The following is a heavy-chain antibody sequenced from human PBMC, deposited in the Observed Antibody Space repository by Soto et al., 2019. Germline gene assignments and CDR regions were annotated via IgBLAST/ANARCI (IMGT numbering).Heavy chain of an antibody. V-gene: IGHV1-24*01. CDR3: ATDLLNYDILTRPLDY. CDR1: GYTLTELS. CDR2: FDPEDGET. J-gene: IGHJ4*02. D-gene: IGHD3-9*01. Sequence: ASVKVSCKVSGYTLTELSMHWVRQAPGKGLEWMGGFDPEDGETIYAQKFQGRVTMTEDTSTDTAYMELSSLRSEDTAVYYCATDLLNYDILTRPLDYWGQGTLVTVS.